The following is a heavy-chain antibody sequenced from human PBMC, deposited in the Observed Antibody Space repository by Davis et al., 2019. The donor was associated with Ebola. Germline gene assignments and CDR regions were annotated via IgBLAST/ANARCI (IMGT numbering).Heavy chain of an antibody. J-gene: IGHJ6*02. D-gene: IGHD1-26*01. Sequence: GESLKISCAASGFTFSSYGMHWVRQAPGKGLEWVAVIWYDGSNKYYADSVKGRFTISRDNSKNTLYLQMNSLRAEDTAVYYCARDLTSKWELLLRVAHYYYYGMDVWGQGTTVTVSS. V-gene: IGHV3-33*01. CDR1: GFTFSSYG. CDR2: IWYDGSNK. CDR3: ARDLTSKWELLLRVAHYYYYGMDV.